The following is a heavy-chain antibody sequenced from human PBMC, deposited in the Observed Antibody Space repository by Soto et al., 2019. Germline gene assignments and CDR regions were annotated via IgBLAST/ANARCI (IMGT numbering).Heavy chain of an antibody. D-gene: IGHD3-16*02. CDR1: GYTFTAYA. V-gene: IGHV1-3*05. CDR3: ARSAISPYGGLIGPFDY. J-gene: IGHJ4*02. CDR2: INPGNGNT. Sequence: QVQLVQSGGEERKPGASVRLSCEASGYTFTAYALHWLRQAPGQSLEWMAWINPGNGNTKYSLKFLGRVSITKDTSATTACLELGSLKSEDTAVYYCARSAISPYGGLIGPFDYWGQGDLVTVSS.